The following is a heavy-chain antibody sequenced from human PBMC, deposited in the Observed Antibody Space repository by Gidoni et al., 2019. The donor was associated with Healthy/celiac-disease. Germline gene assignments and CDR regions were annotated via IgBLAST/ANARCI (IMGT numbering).Heavy chain of an antibody. J-gene: IGHJ4*02. CDR1: GGSISSYY. CDR2: IYTSGST. D-gene: IGHD3-22*01. Sequence: QVQLQESGPGLVKPSETLSLTCTVSGGSISSYYWSWIRQPAGKGLEWIGRIYTSGSTNYNPSLKSRVTMSVDTSKNQFPLKLSSVTAADTAVYYCARDSNYYDSSGQLDYWGQGTLVTVSS. V-gene: IGHV4-4*07. CDR3: ARDSNYYDSSGQLDY.